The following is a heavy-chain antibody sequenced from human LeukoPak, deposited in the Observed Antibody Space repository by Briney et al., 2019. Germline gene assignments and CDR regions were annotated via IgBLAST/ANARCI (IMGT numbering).Heavy chain of an antibody. J-gene: IGHJ4*02. V-gene: IGHV1-2*02. CDR2: INPNSGGT. D-gene: IGHD6-13*01. CDR1: GYTFTGYY. CDR3: ARDRLSSSWPTYYFDY. Sequence: ASVKVSCKASGYTFTGYYMHWVRQAPGQGLEWMGWINPNSGGTNYAQKFQGRVTVTRDTSISTAYMELSSLRAEDMAVYYCARDRLSSSWPTYYFDYWGQGTLVTVSS.